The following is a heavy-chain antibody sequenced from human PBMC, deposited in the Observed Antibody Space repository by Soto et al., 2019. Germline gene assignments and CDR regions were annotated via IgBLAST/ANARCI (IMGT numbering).Heavy chain of an antibody. V-gene: IGHV4-59*01. Sequence: SETLSLTCSVSGVSISSYFWSWIRQAPGGGLEWIGYTYHRGSTNYSPSLKSRVAISLDTSENQFSLKVNSVTAADTAVYYCARIGGYHGPLDYWGQGTPVTVSS. CDR3: ARIGGYHGPLDY. CDR2: TYHRGST. J-gene: IGHJ4*02. D-gene: IGHD6-25*01. CDR1: GVSISSYF.